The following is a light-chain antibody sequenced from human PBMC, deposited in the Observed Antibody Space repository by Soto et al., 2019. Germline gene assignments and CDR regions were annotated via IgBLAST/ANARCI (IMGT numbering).Light chain of an antibody. CDR3: QKYYSIPWT. Sequence: DIVMTQSPDSLAVSLGERATINCRSSQRVLYSSTNNNHLAWYQQKPGQPPKLLIYWASTRESGVPDRFSGSGYGTDFTLTISSLQAEDVAVYYCQKYYSIPWTFDQGTRVEI. V-gene: IGKV4-1*01. J-gene: IGKJ1*01. CDR2: WAS. CDR1: QRVLYSSTNNNH.